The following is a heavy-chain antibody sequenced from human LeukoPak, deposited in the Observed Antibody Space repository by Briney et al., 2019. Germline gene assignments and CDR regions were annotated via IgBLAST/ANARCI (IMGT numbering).Heavy chain of an antibody. J-gene: IGHJ4*02. V-gene: IGHV4-34*01. D-gene: IGHD3-16*02. CDR3: ARLRPNVWGSYRTLFDY. CDR1: GGSFSGYY. Sequence: SETLSLTCAVYGGSFSGYYWSWIRQPPGKGREGIGEINHSGSTNYNPSLKSGVTISVDTSKNQFSLKLSSVTAADTAVYYCARLRPNVWGSYRTLFDYWGQGPLVTVSS. CDR2: INHSGST.